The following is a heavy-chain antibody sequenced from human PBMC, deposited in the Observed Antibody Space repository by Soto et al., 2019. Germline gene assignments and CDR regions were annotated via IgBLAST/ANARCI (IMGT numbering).Heavy chain of an antibody. D-gene: IGHD6-19*01. V-gene: IGHV3-30-3*01. CDR1: GFTFSSYA. CDR2: ISYDGSNK. Sequence: GGSLRLSCAASGFTFSSYAMHWVRQAPGKGLEWVAVISYDGSNKYYADSVKGRFTISRDNSKNTLYLQMNSLRAEDTAVYYCARDIPVAVAGRGGDYYYYYGMDVWGQGTTVTVSS. J-gene: IGHJ6*02. CDR3: ARDIPVAVAGRGGDYYYYYGMDV.